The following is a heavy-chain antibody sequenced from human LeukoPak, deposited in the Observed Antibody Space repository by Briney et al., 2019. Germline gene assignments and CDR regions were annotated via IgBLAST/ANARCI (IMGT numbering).Heavy chain of an antibody. CDR3: ARDPVVADYDFWSGFRNWFDP. J-gene: IGHJ5*02. D-gene: IGHD3-3*01. CDR1: GFTVSSNY. CDR2: IYSGGST. V-gene: IGHV3-53*01. Sequence: GGSLRLSCAASGFTVSSNYMSWVRQAPGKGLEWVSVIYSGGSTYYADSVKGRFTISRDNAKNTLYLQMSSLRAEDTAVYYCARDPVVADYDFWSGFRNWFDPWGQGTLVTVSS.